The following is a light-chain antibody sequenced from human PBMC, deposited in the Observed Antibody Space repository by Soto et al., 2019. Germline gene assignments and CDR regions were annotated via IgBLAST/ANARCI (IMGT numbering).Light chain of an antibody. Sequence: EIVMTQSPAILSVSPGERATLSGRASQSVSTNLAWFQQKPGQPPRLLFNGASTRATGIPARFTGSGSGTEFILTISSLQSEDFAVYYCQQYDIWPPTFGQGTKVDIK. J-gene: IGKJ1*01. V-gene: IGKV3-15*01. CDR2: GAS. CDR1: QSVSTN. CDR3: QQYDIWPPT.